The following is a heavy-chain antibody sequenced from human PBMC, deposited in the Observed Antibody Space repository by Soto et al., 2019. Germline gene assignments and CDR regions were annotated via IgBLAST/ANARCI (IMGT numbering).Heavy chain of an antibody. CDR3: ARASVVGALNWFDP. V-gene: IGHV3-74*01. D-gene: IGHD1-26*01. Sequence: PGGSLRLSCAASGFTFSSYWMHWVRQAPGKGLVWVSRINSDGSSTSYADSVKGRFTISRDNAKNTLYLQMNSLRAEDTAVYYCARASVVGALNWFDPWGQGTLVTVSS. J-gene: IGHJ5*02. CDR2: INSDGSST. CDR1: GFTFSSYW.